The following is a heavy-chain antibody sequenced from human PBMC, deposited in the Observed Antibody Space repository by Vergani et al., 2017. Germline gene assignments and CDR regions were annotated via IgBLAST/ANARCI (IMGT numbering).Heavy chain of an antibody. Sequence: QVQLVQSGPEVKKPGSSVKVSCKASGGTFSSYAISWVRQAPGQGLEWMGGIIPIFGTANYAQKFQGRVTITADESTSTAYMELSSLRSEDTAVYYCARDGREGYYDSSGMYYFDYWGQGTLVTVSS. V-gene: IGHV1-69*01. J-gene: IGHJ4*02. CDR1: GGTFSSYA. CDR3: ARDGREGYYDSSGMYYFDY. D-gene: IGHD3-22*01. CDR2: IIPIFGTA.